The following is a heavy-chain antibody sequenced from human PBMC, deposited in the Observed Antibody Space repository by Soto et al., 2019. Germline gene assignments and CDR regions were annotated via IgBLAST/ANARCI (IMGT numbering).Heavy chain of an antibody. CDR1: GGSISSSSYY. V-gene: IGHV4-39*01. Sequence: QLQLQESGPGLVKPSETLSLTCTVSGGSISSSSYYWGWIRQPPGKGLEWIGSIYYSGSTYYNPSLKSRVTISVATSKNQFSLKLSSVTAADTAVYYCARQGPLTADELDAFDIWGQGTMVTVSS. CDR3: ARQGPLTADELDAFDI. J-gene: IGHJ3*02. CDR2: IYYSGST. D-gene: IGHD3-9*01.